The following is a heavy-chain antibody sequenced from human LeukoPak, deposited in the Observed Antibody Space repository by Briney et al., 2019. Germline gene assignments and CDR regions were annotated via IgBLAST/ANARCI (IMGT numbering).Heavy chain of an antibody. D-gene: IGHD5-12*01. CDR1: GFTFSSYG. V-gene: IGHV3-30*18. CDR2: ISHDGGNK. Sequence: GGSLRLSCAASGFTFSSYGMHWVRQAPGKGLEWVAVISHDGGNKYYADSVKGRFTISRDNSKNTLYVQMNSLGVEDTAVYYCAKAFSGYDSRDLGHWGQGTLVTVSS. CDR3: AKAFSGYDSRDLGH. J-gene: IGHJ4*02.